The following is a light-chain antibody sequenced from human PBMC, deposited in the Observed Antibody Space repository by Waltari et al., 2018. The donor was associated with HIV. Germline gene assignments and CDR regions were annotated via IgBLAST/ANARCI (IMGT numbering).Light chain of an antibody. Sequence: NIEHKGVQWYQQKPGQAPVLVIYDYTDRPAGIPERFSGSSSGNTATLTVSMVEAGDEADYYCQLWDTSSDHPAFFGGGTKLTV. CDR2: DYT. J-gene: IGLJ2*01. CDR1: NIEHKG. V-gene: IGLV3-21*02. CDR3: QLWDTSSDHPAF.